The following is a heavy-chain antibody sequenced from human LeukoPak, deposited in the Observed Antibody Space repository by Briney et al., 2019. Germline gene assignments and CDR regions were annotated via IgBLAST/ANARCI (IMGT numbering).Heavy chain of an antibody. Sequence: GGSLRLSCAASGFTFSNAWMSWVRQAPGKGLEWVGRIKSKTDGGTTDYAAPVKGRFTISRDDSKNTLYLQMNSLRAEDTAVYYCVGDTGYSYGLNWFDYWGQGTLVTVSS. J-gene: IGHJ5*01. CDR2: IKSKTDGGTT. D-gene: IGHD5-18*01. CDR3: VGDTGYSYGLNWFDY. V-gene: IGHV3-15*01. CDR1: GFTFSNAW.